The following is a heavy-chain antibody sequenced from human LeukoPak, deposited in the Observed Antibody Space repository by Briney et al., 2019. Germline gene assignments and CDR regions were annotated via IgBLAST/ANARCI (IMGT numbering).Heavy chain of an antibody. J-gene: IGHJ4*02. CDR3: ARDSYDYVWGSYRSPVDY. V-gene: IGHV3-11*04. D-gene: IGHD3-16*02. CDR2: ISSSGSTI. Sequence: PGGSLRLSCAASGFTFSDYYMSWIRQAPGKGLEWVSYISSSGSTIYYADSVKGRFTISRDNAKNSLYLQMNSLRAEDTAVYYCARDSYDYVWGSYRSPVDYWGQGTLVTVSS. CDR1: GFTFSDYY.